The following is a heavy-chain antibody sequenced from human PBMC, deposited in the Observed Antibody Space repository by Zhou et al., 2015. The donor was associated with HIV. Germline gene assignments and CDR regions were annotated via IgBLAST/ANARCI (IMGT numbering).Heavy chain of an antibody. D-gene: IGHD6-25*01. J-gene: IGHJ2*01. CDR1: GFPFNDYY. V-gene: IGHV3-11*01. CDR2: ISTTGSTI. CDR3: AREGVGGYFDL. Sequence: QVQVVESGGGLVKPGGSLRLSCAASGFPFNDYYMSWIRQAPGKGLEWVSYISTTGSTIYYADSVRGRFSISRDNAKKSLFLQMNSLRVEDTAVYYCAREGVGGYFDLWGRGTLVT.